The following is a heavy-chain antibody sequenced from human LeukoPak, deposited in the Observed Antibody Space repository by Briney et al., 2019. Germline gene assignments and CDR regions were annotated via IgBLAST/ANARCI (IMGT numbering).Heavy chain of an antibody. CDR1: GGSFSGYY. J-gene: IGHJ3*01. Sequence: SETLPLTCAVYGGSFSGYYWSWIRQPPGKGLEWIGEINHSGSTNYNPSLKSRVTISVDTSKNQFSLKLSSVTAADTAVYYCAREADSSDYYFGAFDVWGQGTMVTVSS. V-gene: IGHV4-34*01. D-gene: IGHD3-22*01. CDR3: AREADSSDYYFGAFDV. CDR2: INHSGST.